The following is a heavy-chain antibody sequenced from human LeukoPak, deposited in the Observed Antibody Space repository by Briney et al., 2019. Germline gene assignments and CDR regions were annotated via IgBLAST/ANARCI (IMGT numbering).Heavy chain of an antibody. D-gene: IGHD3-3*01. V-gene: IGHV4-31*03. CDR1: GGSISSGGYY. CDR2: IYYSGST. CDR3: ARGITIFALHPDYFDY. J-gene: IGHJ4*02. Sequence: SETLSLTCTVSGGSISSGGYYWSWIRQHPGKGLEWIGYIYYSGSTYYNPSLKSRVTISVDTSKNQFSLKLSSVTAADTAVYYCARGITIFALHPDYFDYWGQGTLVTVSS.